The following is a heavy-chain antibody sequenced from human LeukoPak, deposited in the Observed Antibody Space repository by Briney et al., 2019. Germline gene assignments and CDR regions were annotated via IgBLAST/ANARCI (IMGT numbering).Heavy chain of an antibody. V-gene: IGHV4-59*12. CDR2: IFYSGST. CDR1: GFTFTTYW. Sequence: NSGGSLRLSCAASGFTFTTYWMSWVRQPPGKGLEWIGNIFYSGSTYYSPSLKSRVTMSLDTSRNQFSLKLNSVTAADTAVYYCAKSNGYGLVDIWGQGTMVTVSS. CDR3: AKSNGYGLVDI. J-gene: IGHJ3*02. D-gene: IGHD3-10*01.